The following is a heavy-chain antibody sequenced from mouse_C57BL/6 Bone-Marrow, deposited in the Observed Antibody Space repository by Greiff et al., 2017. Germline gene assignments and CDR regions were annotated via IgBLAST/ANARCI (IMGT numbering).Heavy chain of an antibody. CDR3: ARQRDWPFDY. V-gene: IGHV5-6*01. J-gene: IGHJ2*01. CDR2: ISSGGSYT. D-gene: IGHD3-3*01. Sequence: EVKLMESGGDLVKPGGSLKLSCAASGYTFSSSGMSWVRQTPDKRLEWVATISSGGSYTYYPDSVKGRITISRDNAKNTLYLQMSSLKSEDTAMYYCARQRDWPFDYWGQGTTLTVSS. CDR1: GYTFSSSG.